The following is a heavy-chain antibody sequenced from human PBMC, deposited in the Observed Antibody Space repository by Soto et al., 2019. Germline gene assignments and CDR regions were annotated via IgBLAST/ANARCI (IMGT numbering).Heavy chain of an antibody. CDR3: AKDSNYDILTGYYVVYYFDY. V-gene: IGHV3-23*01. CDR2: ISGSGGST. CDR1: GFTFSSYA. Sequence: GGSLRLSCAASGFTFSSYAMSWVRQAPGKGLEWVSAISGSGGSTYYADSVKGRFTISRDNSKNTPYLQMNSLRAEDTAVYYCAKDSNYDILTGYYVVYYFDYWGQGTLVTVSS. D-gene: IGHD3-9*01. J-gene: IGHJ4*02.